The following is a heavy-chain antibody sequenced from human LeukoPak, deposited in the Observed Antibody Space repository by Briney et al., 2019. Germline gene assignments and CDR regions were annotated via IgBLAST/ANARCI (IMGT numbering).Heavy chain of an antibody. Sequence: ASVKVSCKASGYTFTGYYMHWVRQAPGQGLEWMGWINPNSGGTNYARKFQGRVTMTRDTSISTAYMELSRLRSDDTAVYYCARPSGKEAFDIWGQGTMVTVSS. D-gene: IGHD1-26*01. V-gene: IGHV1-2*02. J-gene: IGHJ3*02. CDR1: GYTFTGYY. CDR2: INPNSGGT. CDR3: ARPSGKEAFDI.